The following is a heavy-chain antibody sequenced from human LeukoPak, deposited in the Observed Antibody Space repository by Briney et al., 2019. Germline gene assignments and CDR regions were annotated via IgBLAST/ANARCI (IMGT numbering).Heavy chain of an antibody. D-gene: IGHD5-18*01. CDR2: IYYSGST. V-gene: IGHV4-59*06. Sequence: SETLSLTCTVSGGSLSIYYWNWIRQHPGKGLEWIGYIYYSGSTYYNPSLKSRVTISVDTSKNQFSLKLSSVTAADTAVYYCARYLKYSYEPDYFDYWGQGTLVTVSS. CDR1: GGSLSIYY. J-gene: IGHJ4*02. CDR3: ARYLKYSYEPDYFDY.